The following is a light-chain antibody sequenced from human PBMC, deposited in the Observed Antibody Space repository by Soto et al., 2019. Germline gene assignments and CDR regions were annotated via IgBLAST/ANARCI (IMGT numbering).Light chain of an antibody. Sequence: DIQMTQSPSTLSGSVGDRVTITCRASQTISSWLAWYQQKPGKAPKLLIYKASTLKSGVPSRFSGSGSGTEITLTISSLQSEDFAVYYCQQYNNWPPITFGQGTRLEIK. CDR2: KAS. V-gene: IGKV1-5*03. CDR1: QTISSW. J-gene: IGKJ5*01. CDR3: QQYNNWPPIT.